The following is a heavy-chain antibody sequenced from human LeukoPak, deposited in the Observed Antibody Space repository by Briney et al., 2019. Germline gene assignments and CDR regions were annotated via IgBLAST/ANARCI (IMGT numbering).Heavy chain of an antibody. Sequence: SETLSLTCTVSGGSISSYYWSWIRQPPGKGLEWIGYIYYSGSTNYNPSLKSRVTISVDTSKNQFSLKPSSVTAADTAVYYCARGSRFAIWGQGTMVTVSS. V-gene: IGHV4-59*12. J-gene: IGHJ3*02. CDR3: ARGSRFAI. CDR2: IYYSGST. CDR1: GGSISSYY. D-gene: IGHD3-10*01.